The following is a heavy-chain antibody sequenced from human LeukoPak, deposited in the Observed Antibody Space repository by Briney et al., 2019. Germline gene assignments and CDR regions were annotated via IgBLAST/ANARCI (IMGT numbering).Heavy chain of an antibody. D-gene: IGHD5-24*01. V-gene: IGHV1-46*01. CDR1: GYTMTNNY. Sequence: ASVKVSCKASGYTMTNNYIHWVRQAPGQGLECMGVINPSGTGTSYAQKFQGRITMSRDTSTSTVYMELSSLRSEDTAFYYCATDHSMANTAWWFDPWGQGTLVTVSS. J-gene: IGHJ5*02. CDR2: INPSGTGT. CDR3: ATDHSMANTAWWFDP.